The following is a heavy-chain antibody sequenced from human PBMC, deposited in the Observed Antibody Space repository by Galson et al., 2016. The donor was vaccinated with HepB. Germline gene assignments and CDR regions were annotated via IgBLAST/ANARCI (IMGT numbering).Heavy chain of an antibody. D-gene: IGHD3-22*01. Sequence: ETLSLTCTVSGGTISSYYWSWIRQPPGKGLEWIGYIFYSGSTNYNPSLKSRVTISVDTSKNQFSLKLRSVTAADTAVYYCARSSGLVYWGQGILVTVSS. V-gene: IGHV4-59*01. J-gene: IGHJ4*02. CDR2: IFYSGST. CDR3: ARSSGLVY. CDR1: GGTISSYY.